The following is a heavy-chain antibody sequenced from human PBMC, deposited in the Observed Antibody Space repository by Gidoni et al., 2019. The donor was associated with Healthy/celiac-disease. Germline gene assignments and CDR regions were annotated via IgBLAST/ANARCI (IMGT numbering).Heavy chain of an antibody. CDR1: GCPISSGGYY. J-gene: IGHJ4*02. D-gene: IGHD2-8*01. CDR3: ARVLRSNVVGY. Sequence: QVQLQESGPGLVKPSQTLSLTCTVSGCPISSGGYYWSWIRQHPGKGLEWIGYIYCRGSTYYNPSLKSRVTISVDTSKNQFSLKLSSVTAADTAVYYCARVLRSNVVGYWGQGTLVTVSS. CDR2: IYCRGST. V-gene: IGHV4-31*03.